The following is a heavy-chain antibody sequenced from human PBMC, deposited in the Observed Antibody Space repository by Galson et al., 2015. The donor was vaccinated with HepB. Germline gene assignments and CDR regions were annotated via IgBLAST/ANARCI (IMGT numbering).Heavy chain of an antibody. Sequence: SLRLSCAASGFTFSSYAMSWVRQAPGKGLEWVSAISGSGGSTYYADSVKGRFTISRDNSKNTLYLHMNSLRAEDTAVYYCAKDREDSSGWYRGNDAFDIWGQGTMVTVSS. D-gene: IGHD6-19*01. V-gene: IGHV3-23*01. J-gene: IGHJ3*02. CDR3: AKDREDSSGWYRGNDAFDI. CDR1: GFTFSSYA. CDR2: ISGSGGST.